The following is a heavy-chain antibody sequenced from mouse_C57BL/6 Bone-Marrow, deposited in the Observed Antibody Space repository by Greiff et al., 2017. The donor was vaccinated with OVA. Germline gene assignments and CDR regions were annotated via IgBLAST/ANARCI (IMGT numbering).Heavy chain of an antibody. J-gene: IGHJ3*01. V-gene: IGHV1-82*01. CDR1: GYAFSSSW. CDR3: ERWKMVTTRFAY. D-gene: IGHD2-2*01. Sequence: QVQLQQSGPELVKPGASVKISCKASGYAFSSSWMNWVKQRPGKGLEWIGRIYPGDGDTNYNGKFKGKATLTADKSSSTAYMQLSSLTSEDSAVYFCERWKMVTTRFAYWGQGTLVTVSA. CDR2: IYPGDGDT.